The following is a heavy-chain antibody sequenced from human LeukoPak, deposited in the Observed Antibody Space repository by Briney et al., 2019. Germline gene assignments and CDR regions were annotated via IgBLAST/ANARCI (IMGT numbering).Heavy chain of an antibody. V-gene: IGHV3-9*01. CDR1: GFTFDDYA. CDR3: AKEGYSSFAFDI. J-gene: IGHJ3*02. Sequence: GGSLRLSCAASGFTFDDYAMHWVRHAPGKGLEWVSGISWNSGSIGYADSVKGRFTISRDNAKNSLYLQMNSLRAEDTALYYCAKEGYSSFAFDIWGQGTMVTVSS. CDR2: ISWNSGSI. D-gene: IGHD6-19*01.